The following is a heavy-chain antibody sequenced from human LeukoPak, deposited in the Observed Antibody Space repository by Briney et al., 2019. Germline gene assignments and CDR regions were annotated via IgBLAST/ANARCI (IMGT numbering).Heavy chain of an antibody. D-gene: IGHD6-19*01. J-gene: IGHJ5*02. CDR2: ISVGGSDE. CDR3: ARDVGFNNGWPA. Sequence: GGSLRLSCAASGFSFRTYEMNWVRQAPGKGLEWISYISVGGSDEDYADSVKGRFSTSRDNAKNSLFLQMNSLRVEDTAVYYCARDVGFNNGWPAWGQGTLVTVSS. CDR1: GFSFRTYE. V-gene: IGHV3-48*03.